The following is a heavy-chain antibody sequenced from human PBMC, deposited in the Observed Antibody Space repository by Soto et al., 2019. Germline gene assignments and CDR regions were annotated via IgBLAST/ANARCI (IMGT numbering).Heavy chain of an antibody. V-gene: IGHV3-30-3*01. CDR2: ISYDGSNK. Sequence: HRIRQAPGKGLEWVAVISYDGSNKYYADSVKGRFTISRDNAKNSLYLQMNSLRAEDTAVYYCARDRTRGALDIWGQGTMVTVSS. J-gene: IGHJ3*02. CDR3: ARDRTRGALDI.